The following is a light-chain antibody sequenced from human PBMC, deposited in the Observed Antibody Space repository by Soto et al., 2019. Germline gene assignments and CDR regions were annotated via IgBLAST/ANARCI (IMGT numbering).Light chain of an antibody. V-gene: IGKV1-39*01. CDR3: QQSYSSPPT. CDR1: QSISNH. J-gene: IGKJ1*01. Sequence: IRMTHSPSSRSPSVEAGVSVACVASQSISNHLNWYQQKPGKAPKLLIFAASSLQSGVPSRFSGSRSGPDFTLTISSLQPEDFATYYCQQSYSSPPTFGQGTKVDI. CDR2: AAS.